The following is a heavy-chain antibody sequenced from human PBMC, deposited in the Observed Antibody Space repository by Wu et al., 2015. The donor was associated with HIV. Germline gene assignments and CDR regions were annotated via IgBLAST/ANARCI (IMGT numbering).Heavy chain of an antibody. D-gene: IGHD2-2*01. V-gene: IGHV1-2*02. J-gene: IGHJ3*02. CDR1: GYIFTGYY. Sequence: QVQLVQSGAEVKKPGASVKVSCKASGYIFTGYYVHWVRQAPGQGLEWMGWINPKSGGTNYAQRFQGRVTMTRDTSISTVYMELSRLRSDDTAVYYCARGNQLLSFGAFDIWGQGTMVTASS. CDR3: ARGNQLLSFGAFDI. CDR2: INPKSGGT.